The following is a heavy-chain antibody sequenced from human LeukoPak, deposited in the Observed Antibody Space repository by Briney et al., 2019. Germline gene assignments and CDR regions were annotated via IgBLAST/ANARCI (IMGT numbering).Heavy chain of an antibody. CDR1: GGTFSSYT. V-gene: IGHV1-69*02. Sequence: SVKVSCKASGGTFSSYTISWVRQAPGQGLEWMGRIIPILGIANYAQKFQGRVTITADKSTSTAYMELSSLRSEDTAVYYCARGTYDFWSGYYTLWFDPWGQGTLVTVSS. J-gene: IGHJ5*02. CDR2: IIPILGIA. D-gene: IGHD3-3*01. CDR3: ARGTYDFWSGYYTLWFDP.